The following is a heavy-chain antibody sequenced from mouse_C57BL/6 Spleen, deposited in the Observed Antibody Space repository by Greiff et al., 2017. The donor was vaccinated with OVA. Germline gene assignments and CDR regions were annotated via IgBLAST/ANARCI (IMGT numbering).Heavy chain of an antibody. Sequence: DVQLVESGGGLVKPGGSLKLSCAASGFTFSSSAMPWVRQTPEKRLEWVATISDGGSYIYYPDNVKGRFTISRDNAKNNLYLQMSHMKSEDTAMYYGARDDGRMDYFDYWGKGTTLTVSS. CDR2: ISDGGSYI. V-gene: IGHV5-4*01. CDR1: GFTFSSSA. J-gene: IGHJ2*01. CDR3: ARDDGRMDYFDY. D-gene: IGHD2-3*01.